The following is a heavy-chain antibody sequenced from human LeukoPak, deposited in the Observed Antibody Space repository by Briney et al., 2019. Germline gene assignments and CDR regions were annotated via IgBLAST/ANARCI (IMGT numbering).Heavy chain of an antibody. CDR3: ARAAWITYYYDSSGYSY. J-gene: IGHJ4*02. CDR1: GGTFSSYA. V-gene: IGHV1-69*13. D-gene: IGHD3-22*01. CDR2: IIPIFGTA. Sequence: GASVKVSCKASGGTFSSYAISWVRQAPGQGLEWMGGIIPIFGTANYAQKFQGRVTITAAESTSTAYMELSSLRSEDTAVYYCARAAWITYYYDSSGYSYWGQGTLATVSS.